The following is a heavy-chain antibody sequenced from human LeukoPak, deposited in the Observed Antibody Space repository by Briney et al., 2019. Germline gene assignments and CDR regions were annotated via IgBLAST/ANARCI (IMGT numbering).Heavy chain of an antibody. CDR1: GGSISSYY. V-gene: IGHV4-59*08. D-gene: IGHD4-17*01. J-gene: IGHJ4*02. Sequence: SETLSLTCTVSGGSISSYYWSWIRQPPGKGLEWIGYIHYSGGITYYNPSLKSRVTISVDTSKNQFSLKVSSVTAADTAVYYCARQMRLRDYFDYWGQGTLVTVSS. CDR3: ARQMRLRDYFDY. CDR2: IHYSGGIT.